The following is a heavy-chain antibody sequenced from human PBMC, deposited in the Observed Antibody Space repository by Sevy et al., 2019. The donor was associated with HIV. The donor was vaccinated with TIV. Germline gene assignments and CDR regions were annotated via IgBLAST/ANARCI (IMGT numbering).Heavy chain of an antibody. D-gene: IGHD2-21*02. Sequence: GGSLRLSCVVSGFSVSSNYMSWVRQAPGKGLEWVSAISGSGGSTYYADSVKGRFTISRDNSKNTLYLQMNSLRAEDTAVYYCAKDLGDCGGDCYNRFDPWGQGTLVTVSS. CDR1: GFSVSSNY. V-gene: IGHV3-23*01. CDR3: AKDLGDCGGDCYNRFDP. J-gene: IGHJ5*02. CDR2: ISGSGGST.